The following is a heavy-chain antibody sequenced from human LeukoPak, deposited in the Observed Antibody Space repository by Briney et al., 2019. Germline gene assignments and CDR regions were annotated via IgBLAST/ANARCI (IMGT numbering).Heavy chain of an antibody. V-gene: IGHV3-53*01. CDR1: GFTVSSNY. CDR2: IYSGGST. CDR3: ARLTAMALDY. J-gene: IGHJ4*02. Sequence: GGSLRLSSAASGFTVSSNYMSWVRQAPGKGLEWVSVIYSGGSTYYADSVKGRFTISRDNSKNTLYLQMNSLRAEDTAVYYCARLTAMALDYWGQGTLVTVSS. D-gene: IGHD5-18*01.